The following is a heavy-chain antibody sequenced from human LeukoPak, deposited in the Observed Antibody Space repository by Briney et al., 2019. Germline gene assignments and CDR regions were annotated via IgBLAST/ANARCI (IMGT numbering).Heavy chain of an antibody. D-gene: IGHD3-3*01. V-gene: IGHV1-24*01. CDR3: ARSITIVGVRDNWFDP. CDR2: FDPEDGET. CDR1: GYTLTELS. Sequence: ASVNVSCTVSGYTLTELSMHWVRQAPGKGLEWMGGFDPEDGETIYAQKFQGRVTMTEDTSTDTAYMELSSLRSEDTAVYYCARSITIVGVRDNWFDPWGQGTLVTVSS. J-gene: IGHJ5*02.